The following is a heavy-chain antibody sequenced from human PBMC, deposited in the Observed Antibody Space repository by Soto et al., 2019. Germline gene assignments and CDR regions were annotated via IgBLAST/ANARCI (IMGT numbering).Heavy chain of an antibody. Sequence: PGESLKISCKGSGYSFTSYWIGWVRQMPGKGLEWMGIIYPGDSDTRYSPSFQGQVTISADKSISTAYLQWSSLKASDTAMYYCASSGTYSSSWYAAGYWGQGTLVTVSS. CDR1: GYSFTSYW. V-gene: IGHV5-51*01. CDR3: ASSGTYSSSWYAAGY. D-gene: IGHD6-13*01. CDR2: IYPGDSDT. J-gene: IGHJ4*02.